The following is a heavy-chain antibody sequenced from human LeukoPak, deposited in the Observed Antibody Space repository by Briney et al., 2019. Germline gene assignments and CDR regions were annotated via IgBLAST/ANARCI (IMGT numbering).Heavy chain of an antibody. D-gene: IGHD3-10*01. Sequence: KTSETLSLTCAVYGVSFSGYYWIWIRQPPGKGLEWIGESNHSGSTNYNPSLKSRVTISVDTSKNQFSLKLNSVTAADTAVYYCARGLPSGDYFGSGSLDYWGQGNMVTVSS. V-gene: IGHV4-34*01. J-gene: IGHJ4*02. CDR1: GVSFSGYY. CDR2: SNHSGST. CDR3: ARGLPSGDYFGSGSLDY.